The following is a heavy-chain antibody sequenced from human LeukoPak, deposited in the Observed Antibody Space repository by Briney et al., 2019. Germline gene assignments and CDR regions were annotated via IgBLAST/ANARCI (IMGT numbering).Heavy chain of an antibody. CDR3: ARHSPAVGYYDSSGYYSWLDP. J-gene: IGHJ5*02. V-gene: IGHV3-53*01. CDR2: IYSGGST. CDR1: GFTVSSNY. Sequence: GGSLRLSCAASGFTVSSNYMSWVRQAPGKGLEWVSVIYSGGSTYYADSVKGRFTISRDNSKSTLYIQMNSLRAEDTAVYYCARHSPAVGYYDSSGYYSWLDPWGQGTLVTVSS. D-gene: IGHD3-22*01.